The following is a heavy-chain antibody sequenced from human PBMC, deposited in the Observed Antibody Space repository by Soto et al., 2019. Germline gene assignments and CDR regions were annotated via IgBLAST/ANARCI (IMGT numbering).Heavy chain of an antibody. V-gene: IGHV1-69*13. J-gene: IGHJ4*02. D-gene: IGHD2-15*01. Sequence: SVTVSCKSSGGTFSSYAIIWVRQAPGQGLEWMGGIIPIFGTVNYAQKFQGRVTITADESKNQFSLKLSSVTAADTAVYYCASLSGSCYSDGDYCGQGPLVPVSS. CDR2: IIPIFGTV. CDR1: GGTFSSYA. CDR3: ASLSGSCYSDGDY.